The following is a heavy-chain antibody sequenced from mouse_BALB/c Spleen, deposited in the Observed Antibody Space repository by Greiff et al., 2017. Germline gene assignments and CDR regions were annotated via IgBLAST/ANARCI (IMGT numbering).Heavy chain of an antibody. CDR1: GFSLTSYG. CDR3: ARAGDGYPFYYAMDY. V-gene: IGHV2-9*02. D-gene: IGHD2-3*01. CDR2: IWAGGST. J-gene: IGHJ4*01. Sequence: VQRVESGPGLVAPSQSLSITCTVSGFSLTSYGVHWVRQPPGKGLEWLGVIWAGGSTNYNSALMSRLSISKDNSKSQVFLKMNSLQTDDTAMYYCARAGDGYPFYYAMDYWGQGTSVTVSS.